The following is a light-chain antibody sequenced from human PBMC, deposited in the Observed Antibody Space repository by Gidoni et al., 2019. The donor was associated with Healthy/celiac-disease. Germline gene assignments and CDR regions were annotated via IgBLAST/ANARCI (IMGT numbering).Light chain of an antibody. J-gene: IGKJ1*01. CDR2: KAS. V-gene: IGKV1-5*03. CDR1: QRISSW. Sequence: DIQMTQSPSTLSASVGDRVTITCRASQRISSWLAWYQQKPGKAPKLLIYKASSLESGVPSRFSGSGSGTEFTLTISSLQPDDFATYYCQQSNSYPWTFGQGTKVEIK. CDR3: QQSNSYPWT.